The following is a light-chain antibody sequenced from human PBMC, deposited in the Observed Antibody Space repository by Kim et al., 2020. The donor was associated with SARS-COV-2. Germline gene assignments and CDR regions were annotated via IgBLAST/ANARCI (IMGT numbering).Light chain of an antibody. J-gene: IGLJ2*01. CDR1: NIGSKS. V-gene: IGLV3-21*04. Sequence: SYELTQPPSVSVAPGKTARITCGGNNIGSKSVHWYQQKPGQAPVLVIYYDSDRPSGIPERFSGSNSGNTVTLTISRVEAGDEADYYCQVWDSSSDLVVFGGGTKLTVL. CDR2: YDS. CDR3: QVWDSSSDLVV.